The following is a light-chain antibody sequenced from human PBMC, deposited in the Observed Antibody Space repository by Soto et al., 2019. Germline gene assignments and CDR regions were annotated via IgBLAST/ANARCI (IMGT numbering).Light chain of an antibody. CDR3: QQRHMWPIT. CDR1: QSFRGL. Sequence: EVVLTQSPVTLSLSPGERATLSCRASQSFRGLLAWYQQKPGQAPRLLIYDAYNRGTGIPPRFSGSGSGTDFTLTISRLEPEDSAVYYCQQRHMWPITFGQGTRLEIK. V-gene: IGKV3-11*01. J-gene: IGKJ5*01. CDR2: DAY.